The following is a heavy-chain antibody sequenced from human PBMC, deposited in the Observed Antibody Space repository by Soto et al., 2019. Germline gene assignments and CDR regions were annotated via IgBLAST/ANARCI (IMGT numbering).Heavy chain of an antibody. CDR2: IYYSGST. V-gene: IGHV4-61*08. D-gene: IGHD4-4*01. Sequence: SETLSLTCAVSGGSISSGGYSWSWIRQPPGKGLEWIGYIYYSGSTNYNPSLKSRVTISVDTSKNQFSLKLSSVTAADTAVYYCARSPTRTNYADRFDPWGQGTMVTVS. CDR1: GGSISSGGYS. J-gene: IGHJ5*02. CDR3: ARSPTRTNYADRFDP.